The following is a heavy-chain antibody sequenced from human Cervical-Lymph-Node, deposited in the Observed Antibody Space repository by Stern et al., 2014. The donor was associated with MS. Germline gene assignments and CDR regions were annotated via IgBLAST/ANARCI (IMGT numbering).Heavy chain of an antibody. CDR1: GFVFLSYA. Sequence: VQLVESGGGGVQPGRSLRLSCAASGFVFLSYALHWVRQAPGKGQGWVALISYDGRDKYYTDSVKCRFTVSRDNSNNTVDLEMNSLRLEDTAVYYCAKGGSGSYLDWGQGSLVTVSS. CDR3: AKGGSGSYLD. J-gene: IGHJ4*02. D-gene: IGHD1-26*01. V-gene: IGHV3-30*04. CDR2: ISYDGRDK.